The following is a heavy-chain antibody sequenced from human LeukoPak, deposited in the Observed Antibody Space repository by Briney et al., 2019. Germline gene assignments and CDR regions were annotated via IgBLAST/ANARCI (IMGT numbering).Heavy chain of an antibody. CDR3: ARAPREWLLGYYFDY. CDR2: IKFDGSEK. D-gene: IGHD3-3*01. Sequence: GGSLRLSCAASGFTFSSYWMSWVRQAPGKGLEWVANIKFDGSEKYYVDSVKGRFTISRDNAKNSLYLQMNSLRAEDTAVYYCARAPREWLLGYYFDYWGQGTLVAVSS. J-gene: IGHJ4*02. CDR1: GFTFSSYW. V-gene: IGHV3-7*01.